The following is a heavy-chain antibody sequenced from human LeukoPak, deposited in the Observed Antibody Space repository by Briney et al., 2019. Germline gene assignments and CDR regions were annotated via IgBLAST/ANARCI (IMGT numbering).Heavy chain of an antibody. D-gene: IGHD5-12*01. CDR2: ISGSGGST. V-gene: IGHV3-23*01. CDR3: AKVRGYSGYDFDY. CDR1: GLTFSSYA. Sequence: GGSLRLSCAASGLTFSSYAMSCVRQAPGKGLEWVSAISGSGGSTYYADSVKGRFTISRDNSKNTLYLQMNSLRAEDTAVYYCAKVRGYSGYDFDYWGQGTLVTVSS. J-gene: IGHJ4*02.